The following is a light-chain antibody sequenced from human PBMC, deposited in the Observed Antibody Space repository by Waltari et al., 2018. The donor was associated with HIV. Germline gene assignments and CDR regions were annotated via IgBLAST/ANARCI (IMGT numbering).Light chain of an antibody. CDR1: DLGSKS. CDR3: QVWDKTAACV. V-gene: IGLV3-21*02. Sequence: SYVLTQPPSMSVAPGQTASITCRGDDLGSKSVQWYSQKSGQAPLLVVDDDSDRPSGSPARFSCSNSDNTATLNISRVAAVDEADYYCQVWDKTAACVFGGGTKLTVL. CDR2: DDS. J-gene: IGLJ3*02.